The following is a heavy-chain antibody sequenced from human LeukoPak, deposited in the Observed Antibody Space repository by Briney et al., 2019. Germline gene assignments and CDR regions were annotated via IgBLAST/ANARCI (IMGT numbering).Heavy chain of an antibody. CDR2: IDWDDDK. Sequence: ESGPTLVHPTQTLTLTCTFSGFSLRTNGMRVGWIRQPPGKALEWLARIDWDDDKFYSTSLKTRLTISKDTSKNQVVRTITNMDPVDTATFYCARIASSGWFPGYWGQGTLVTVSS. V-gene: IGHV2-70*04. D-gene: IGHD6-19*01. CDR3: ARIASSGWFPGY. CDR1: GFSLRTNGMR. J-gene: IGHJ4*02.